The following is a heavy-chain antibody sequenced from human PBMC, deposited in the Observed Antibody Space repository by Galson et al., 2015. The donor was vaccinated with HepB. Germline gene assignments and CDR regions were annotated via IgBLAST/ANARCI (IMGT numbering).Heavy chain of an antibody. V-gene: IGHV3-7*03. Sequence: SLRLSCAASGFTFTNYWMTWVRQAPGKGLEWVANIKQDGSEKYYVDSVKGRFTISRDNAKNSLFLQMNSLRADDTAVYYCARDLTWAHYDTLTGYEGDGFDIWGQGTMVTVSS. D-gene: IGHD3-9*01. CDR2: IKQDGSEK. CDR3: ARDLTWAHYDTLTGYEGDGFDI. J-gene: IGHJ3*02. CDR1: GFTFTNYW.